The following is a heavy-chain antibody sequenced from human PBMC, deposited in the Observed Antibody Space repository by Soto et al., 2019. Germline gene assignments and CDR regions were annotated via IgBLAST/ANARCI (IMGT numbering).Heavy chain of an antibody. D-gene: IGHD3-22*01. CDR1: AFTFNSFG. J-gene: IGHJ6*02. CDR3: AKDWASSGYYGNYFYYYGMDV. CDR2: ISYDGTNK. Sequence: GGSLRFSCAASAFTFNSFGMHWVRQAPGKGLEWVAFISYDGTNKYYVDSVKGRFTISRDNSKNTLDLQMNSLTAEDTAVYFCAKDWASSGYYGNYFYYYGMDVWGQGTTVTVSS. V-gene: IGHV3-30*18.